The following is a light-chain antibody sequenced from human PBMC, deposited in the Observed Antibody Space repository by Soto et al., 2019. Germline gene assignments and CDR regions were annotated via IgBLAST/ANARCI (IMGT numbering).Light chain of an antibody. CDR2: RAS. V-gene: IGKV3-20*01. CDR1: HTISSSY. Sequence: EIVLTQSPGTLRVSPGERATLSCRASHTISSSYLTWYQQRPGQPPRLLIYRASRRATGIPDRFSASGSGTDFTLTIRRLETADFAVYYCQQYGRSPPYTFGQGTKLEI. J-gene: IGKJ2*01. CDR3: QQYGRSPPYT.